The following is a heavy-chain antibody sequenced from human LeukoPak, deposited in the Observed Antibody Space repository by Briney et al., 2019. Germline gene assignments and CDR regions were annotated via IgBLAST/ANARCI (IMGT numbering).Heavy chain of an antibody. Sequence: PGGSLRLSCAASGFRFRSYWMSWVRQAPGKGLEWVAKIKEDGSETFYVDSVKGRFTISRDNAKDSLDLQMNSLRAEDAALYYCARVPMVTGRAHWYFDLWGRGTLVTVSS. CDR2: IKEDGSET. D-gene: IGHD2-21*02. CDR3: ARVPMVTGRAHWYFDL. J-gene: IGHJ2*01. V-gene: IGHV3-7*01. CDR1: GFRFRSYW.